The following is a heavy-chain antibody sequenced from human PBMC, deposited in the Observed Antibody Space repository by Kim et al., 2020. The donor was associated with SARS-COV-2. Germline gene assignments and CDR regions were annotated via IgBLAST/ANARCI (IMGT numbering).Heavy chain of an antibody. J-gene: IGHJ5*02. CDR1: GYTFTSYA. Sequence: ASVKVSCKASGYTFTSYAMNWVRQAPGQGLEWMGWINTNTGNPTYAQGFTGRFVFSLDTSVSTAYLQISSLKAEDTAVYYCARDSITMVRGLFDPWGQGTLVTVSS. V-gene: IGHV7-4-1*02. CDR2: INTNTGNP. D-gene: IGHD3-10*01. CDR3: ARDSITMVRGLFDP.